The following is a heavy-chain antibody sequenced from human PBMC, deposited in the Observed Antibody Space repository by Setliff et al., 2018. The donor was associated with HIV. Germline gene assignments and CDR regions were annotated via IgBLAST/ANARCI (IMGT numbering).Heavy chain of an antibody. Sequence: PGGSLRLSCAASGFTFSSYAMSWVRQVPGKGLEWVSAISGSGGGTYYADSVKGRFTVSRDNSKNTLYLQMNSLRAADTAVYYCAKDYYDYLWGSYRYGAFDIWGQGTKVTVSS. D-gene: IGHD3-16*02. V-gene: IGHV3-23*01. J-gene: IGHJ3*02. CDR2: ISGSGGGT. CDR3: AKDYYDYLWGSYRYGAFDI. CDR1: GFTFSSYA.